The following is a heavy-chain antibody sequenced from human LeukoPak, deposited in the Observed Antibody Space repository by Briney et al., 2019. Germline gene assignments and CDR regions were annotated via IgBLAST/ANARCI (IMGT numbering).Heavy chain of an antibody. J-gene: IGHJ4*02. CDR1: GFTFSSYA. D-gene: IGHD5-12*01. V-gene: IGHV3-49*04. CDR3: ARGGYSFEA. Sequence: GRSLRLSCAASGFTFSSYAMHWVRQAPGEGLEWVGFIGTKPYGGTSEYTASVKGRFTISRDDSQSIAYLQMNSLRTEDTAVYYCARGGYSFEAWGQGTLVTVSS. CDR2: IGTKPYGGTS.